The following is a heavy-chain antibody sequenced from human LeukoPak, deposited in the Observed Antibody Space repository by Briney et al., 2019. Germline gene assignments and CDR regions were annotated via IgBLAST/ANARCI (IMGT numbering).Heavy chain of an antibody. Sequence: GGSLQIPSQGSVAVFTTYCTIWVGRLPPKGMVWRGLIFPAVSDTRYSPSLQGQVSISADKSISTAYLQWSSLKASDTGVCYGARGSGSYWDDYYDAMDVWGQGTTVTVSS. J-gene: IGHJ6*02. V-gene: IGHV5-51*02. CDR3: ARGSGSYWDDYYDAMDV. D-gene: IGHD1-26*01. CDR2: IFPAVSDT. CDR1: VAVFTTYC.